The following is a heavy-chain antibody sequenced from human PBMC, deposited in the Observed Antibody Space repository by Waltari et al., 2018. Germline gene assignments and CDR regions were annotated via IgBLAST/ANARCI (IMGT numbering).Heavy chain of an antibody. J-gene: IGHJ4*02. Sequence: QVQLQQWGAGLLKPSETLSLTCAVYGGSFSGYYWSWIRQPPGRGREWMGEINHSGRTTCTPSLKSGVTMSVDTSKNRFSLKLSSVTAADTAVYYCARVGGYYGSGSYSYYFDYWGQGTLVTVSS. D-gene: IGHD3-10*01. CDR1: GGSFSGYY. CDR2: INHSGRT. V-gene: IGHV4-34*01. CDR3: ARVGGYYGSGSYSYYFDY.